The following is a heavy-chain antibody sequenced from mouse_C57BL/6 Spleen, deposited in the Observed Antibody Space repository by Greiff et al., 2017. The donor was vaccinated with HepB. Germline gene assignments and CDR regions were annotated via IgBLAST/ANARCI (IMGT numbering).Heavy chain of an antibody. CDR3: ARVNYYDYPYYAMDY. CDR2: ISYDGSN. Sequence: EVKLMESGPGLVKPSQSLSLTCSVTGYSITSGYYWNWIRQFPGNKLEWMGYISYDGSNNYNPSLKNRISITRDTSKNQFFLKLNSVTTEDTATYYCARVNYYDYPYYAMDYWGQGTSVTVSS. D-gene: IGHD2-4*01. V-gene: IGHV3-6*01. CDR1: GYSITSGYY. J-gene: IGHJ4*01.